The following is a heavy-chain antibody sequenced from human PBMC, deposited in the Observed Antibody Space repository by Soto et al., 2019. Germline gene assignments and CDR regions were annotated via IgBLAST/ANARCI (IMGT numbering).Heavy chain of an antibody. CDR1: GFTFSSYG. V-gene: IGHV3-33*01. CDR3: ARAIGGYSTPSSYFDY. Sequence: GGSLRLSCAASGFTFSSYGMHWVRQAPGKGLEWVAVIWYDASNKYYADSVKGRFTISRDNSKNTVYLEMNSLRAEDTAVYYCARAIGGYSTPSSYFDYWGQGTLVTVSS. CDR2: IWYDASNK. D-gene: IGHD5-12*01. J-gene: IGHJ4*02.